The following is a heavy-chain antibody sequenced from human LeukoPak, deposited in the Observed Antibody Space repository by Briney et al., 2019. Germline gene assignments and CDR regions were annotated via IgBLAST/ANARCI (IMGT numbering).Heavy chain of an antibody. J-gene: IGHJ4*02. D-gene: IGHD3-9*01. CDR1: GYTFTSYG. Sequence: ASVKVSCKASGYTFTSYGISWVRQAPGQGLEWMGWISAYNGNTNYAQKLQGRVTITTDTSTSTAYMELRSLRSDDTAVYYCARDLRFPVRYFDLGPVVSDYWGQGTLVTVSS. V-gene: IGHV1-18*01. CDR2: ISAYNGNT. CDR3: ARDLRFPVRYFDLGPVVSDY.